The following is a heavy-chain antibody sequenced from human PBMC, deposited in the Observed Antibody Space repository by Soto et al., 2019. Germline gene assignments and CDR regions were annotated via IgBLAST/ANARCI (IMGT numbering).Heavy chain of an antibody. Sequence: SETLSLTCAVYGGSFSGYYWSWIRQPPGKGLEWIGEINHSGSTNYNPSLKSRVTISVDTSKNQFSLKLSSVTAADTAVYYCTRDYPEYSSSVWGQGTMVTVSS. D-gene: IGHD6-6*01. CDR1: GGSFSGYY. J-gene: IGHJ3*01. V-gene: IGHV4-34*01. CDR2: INHSGST. CDR3: TRDYPEYSSSV.